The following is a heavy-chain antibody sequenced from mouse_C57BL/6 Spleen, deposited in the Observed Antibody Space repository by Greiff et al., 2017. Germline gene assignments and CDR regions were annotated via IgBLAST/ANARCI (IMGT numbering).Heavy chain of an antibody. CDR3: TSGSLDDYDGFAY. J-gene: IGHJ3*01. CDR1: GYTFTDYE. D-gene: IGHD2-4*01. V-gene: IGHV1-15*01. Sequence: VQLQQSGAELVRPGASVTLSCKASGYTFTDYEMHWVKQTPVHGLEWIGAIDPETGGTAYNQKFKGKAILTADKSSSTAYMELRSLTSEDSAVYYCTSGSLDDYDGFAYWGQGTLVTVSA. CDR2: IDPETGGT.